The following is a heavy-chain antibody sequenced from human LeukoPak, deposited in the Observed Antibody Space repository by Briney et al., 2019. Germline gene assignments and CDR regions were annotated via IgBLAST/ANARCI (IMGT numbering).Heavy chain of an antibody. D-gene: IGHD3-16*01. Sequence: PRGSLRLSCAASGITFSNYWMHWVRQDPGKGLVWVSGMNNDGSSTFYADSVKGRFTISSDNAKNTLYLQMNSVRAEDTAVYYCARSSFPYYFDYWGQGTLVTVSS. CDR2: MNNDGSST. CDR1: GITFSNYW. V-gene: IGHV3-74*01. CDR3: ARSSFPYYFDY. J-gene: IGHJ4*02.